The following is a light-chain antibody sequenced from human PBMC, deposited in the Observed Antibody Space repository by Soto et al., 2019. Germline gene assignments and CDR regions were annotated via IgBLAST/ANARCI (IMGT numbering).Light chain of an antibody. CDR2: GNY. J-gene: IGLJ3*02. CDR1: SSNIGAGYG. V-gene: IGLV1-40*01. Sequence: QSVLTQPPSVSGAPGQRVTISCTGSSSNIGAGYGVHWYHQLPGTAPKLLIYGNYNRPSGVPDRFSGSKSGTSASLAITGLQAEDEADYYCQSYDSSLSGWVFGGGTKVTVL. CDR3: QSYDSSLSGWV.